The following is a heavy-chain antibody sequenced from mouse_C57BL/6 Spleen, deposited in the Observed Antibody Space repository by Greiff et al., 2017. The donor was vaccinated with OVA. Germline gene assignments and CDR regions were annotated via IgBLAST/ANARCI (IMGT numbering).Heavy chain of an antibody. V-gene: IGHV1-19*01. D-gene: IGHD2-4*01. CDR2: INPYNGGT. CDR1: GYTFTDYY. Sequence: EVQLVESGPVLVKPGASVKMSCKASGYTFTDYYMNWVKQSHGKSLEWIGVINPYNGGTSYNQKFKGKATLTVDKSSSTAYMELNSLTSEDSAVYYCARKDDYDVDYWGQGTTLTVSS. CDR3: ARKDDYDVDY. J-gene: IGHJ2*01.